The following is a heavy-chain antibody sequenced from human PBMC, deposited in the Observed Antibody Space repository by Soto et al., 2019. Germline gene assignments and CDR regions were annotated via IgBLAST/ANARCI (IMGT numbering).Heavy chain of an antibody. CDR2: IYNSGYT. D-gene: IGHD2-21*01. V-gene: IGHV4-31*03. CDR3: ARQMAMTTNCFDP. J-gene: IGHJ5*02. CDR1: GGSISSGGYY. Sequence: QVQLQESGPGLVKASQTLSLTCTVSGGSISSGGYYWSWIRQHPGKGLEWIGNIYNSGYTYYNPSLNSRVAISADTSKNQFSLKLSSVTAADTAVYFCARQMAMTTNCFDPWGQGTLVTVSS.